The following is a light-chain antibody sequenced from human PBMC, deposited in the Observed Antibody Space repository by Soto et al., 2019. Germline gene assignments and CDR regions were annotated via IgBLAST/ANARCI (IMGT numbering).Light chain of an antibody. CDR3: QQSKKRRYT. V-gene: IGKV3-15*01. Sequence: IVMTQSPATLSVSPGERATLSCRASQSVSSNLAWYQHNPGHAPRLLFYGASTRAAGIPARFSGGGSGTDVTLPISGLQAEDVPVYYCQQSKKRRYTLGQGTKMEIK. CDR1: QSVSSN. CDR2: GAS. J-gene: IGKJ2*01.